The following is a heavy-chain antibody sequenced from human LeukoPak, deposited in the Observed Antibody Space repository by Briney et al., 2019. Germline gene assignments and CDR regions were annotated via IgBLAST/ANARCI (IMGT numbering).Heavy chain of an antibody. CDR3: ARRSGYYYYYYYMDV. J-gene: IGHJ6*03. D-gene: IGHD3-3*01. Sequence: EASETLSLTCAVSGGSISSTTYYWGWLRQPPGKGLEWIGSIYYSATTYYNPSLESRVTISVDTSKNQFSLNLSSVTAADTAVYYCARRSGYYYYYYYMDVWGKGTTVTVSS. V-gene: IGHV4-39*01. CDR1: GGSISSTTYY. CDR2: IYYSATT.